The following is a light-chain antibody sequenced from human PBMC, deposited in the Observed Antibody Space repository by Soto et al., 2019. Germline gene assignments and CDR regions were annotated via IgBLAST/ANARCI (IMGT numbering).Light chain of an antibody. V-gene: IGLV2-23*01. Sequence: QSVLTQPASVSASPGQSITISCTGTSSDVGSYNFVSWYQQYPGKAPKVMIYEASKRPSVVSNRFSASKSGNTASLTISGLQADEEADYYCVSDAGSYAYVFGTGTKVTVL. CDR1: SSDVGSYNF. J-gene: IGLJ1*01. CDR2: EAS. CDR3: VSDAGSYAYV.